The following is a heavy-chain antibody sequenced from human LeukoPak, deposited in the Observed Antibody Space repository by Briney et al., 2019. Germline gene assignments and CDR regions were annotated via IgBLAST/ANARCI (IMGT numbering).Heavy chain of an antibody. D-gene: IGHD3-16*01. CDR3: ARVRPGGNPWPSSLDY. Sequence: ASVKVSCKASGYTFTGYYMHWVRQAPGQGLEWMGWINPNSGGTNYAQKFQGRVTMTRDTSISTAYMELSRLRSDDTAVYYCARVRPGGNPWPSSLDYGAQEPLVT. J-gene: IGHJ4*02. CDR2: INPNSGGT. V-gene: IGHV1-2*02. CDR1: GYTFTGYY.